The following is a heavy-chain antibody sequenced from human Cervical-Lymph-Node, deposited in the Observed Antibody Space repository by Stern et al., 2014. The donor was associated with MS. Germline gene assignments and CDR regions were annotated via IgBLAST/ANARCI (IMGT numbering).Heavy chain of an antibody. J-gene: IGHJ5*02. CDR1: GYTLTELS. CDR2: FDPEDGET. V-gene: IGHV1-24*01. CDR3: ATVAAAADHNWFDP. D-gene: IGHD6-13*01. Sequence: VQLEESGAEVKKPGASVKVSCKVSGYTLTELSMHWVRQAPGKGLEWMGGFDPEDGETIYAQKFQGRVTMTEDTSTDTAYMELSSLGAEDTAVYYCATVAAAADHNWFDPWGQGTLVTVSS.